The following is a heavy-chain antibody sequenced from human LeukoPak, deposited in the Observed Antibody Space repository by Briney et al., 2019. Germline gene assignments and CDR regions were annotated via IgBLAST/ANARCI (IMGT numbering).Heavy chain of an antibody. V-gene: IGHV7-4-1*02. CDR2: INTNTGNP. CDR1: GYTFTSYA. J-gene: IGHJ6*03. D-gene: IGHD3-9*01. CDR3: ARVVGLRYFDWLEYYYYYMDV. Sequence: ASVKVSCKASGYTFTSYAMNWVRQAPGQGLEWMGWINTNTGNPTYAQGFTGRFVFSLDTSVSTAYLQISSLKAEDTAVYYCARVVGLRYFDWLEYYYYYMDVWGKGTTVTVSS.